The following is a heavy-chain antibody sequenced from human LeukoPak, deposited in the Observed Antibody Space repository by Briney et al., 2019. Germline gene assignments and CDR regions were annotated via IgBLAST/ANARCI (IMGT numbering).Heavy chain of an antibody. Sequence: GGSLRLSCAASGFTFSSYAMSWVRQAPGKGLEWVSPISGSGGGTYYADSVEGRFTISRDNSKNTLYLQMNSLRDEDTAVYYCAKSRGATDYYGLDVWGQGATVTVSS. J-gene: IGHJ6*02. CDR3: AKSRGATDYYGLDV. V-gene: IGHV3-23*01. CDR1: GFTFSSYA. CDR2: ISGSGGGT.